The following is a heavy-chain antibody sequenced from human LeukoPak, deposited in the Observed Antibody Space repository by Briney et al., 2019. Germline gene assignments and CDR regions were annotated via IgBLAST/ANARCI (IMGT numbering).Heavy chain of an antibody. CDR3: TRETSNTSFWE. CDR1: GDPIISSNHY. V-gene: IGHV4-39*07. CDR2: IYFSGSS. Sequence: SETLSLTCTVSGDPIISSNHYWAWVRQSPGKGLEWIGSIYFSGSSSHNPPLQGRVIISVDTSENQFSLKLTSVTAADTAVYFCTRETSNTSFWEWGQGILVTISS. D-gene: IGHD3-10*01. J-gene: IGHJ1*01.